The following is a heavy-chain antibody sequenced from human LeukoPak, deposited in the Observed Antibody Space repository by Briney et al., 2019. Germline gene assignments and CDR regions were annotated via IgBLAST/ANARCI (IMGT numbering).Heavy chain of an antibody. V-gene: IGHV4-38-2*02. J-gene: IGHJ4*02. D-gene: IGHD3-3*01. CDR1: GYSISSGYY. CDR3: AREPGSGYYFDY. Sequence: SETLSLTCTVSGYSISSGYYWGWIRQPPGQGLEWIGSIYHSGSTYYNPSLKSRVTISVDTSKNQFSLKLSSVTAADTAVYYCAREPGSGYYFDYWGQGTLVTVSS. CDR2: IYHSGST.